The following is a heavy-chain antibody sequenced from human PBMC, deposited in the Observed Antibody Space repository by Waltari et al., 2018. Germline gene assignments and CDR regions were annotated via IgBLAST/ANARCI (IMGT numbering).Heavy chain of an antibody. CDR3: ARDVYYYDSSGYYPHDAFDI. V-gene: IGHV4-4*07. CDR1: GGSISSYY. D-gene: IGHD3-22*01. J-gene: IGHJ3*02. CDR2: IYTSTRT. Sequence: QVQLQESGPGLVKPSETLSLTCTVSGGSISSYYWSWIRQPAGKGLEWIGRIYTSTRTTCIPSLNSRVTISLDKSHNQFSLKLSSVTAADTAVYSCARDVYYYDSSGYYPHDAFDIWGQGTMVTVSS.